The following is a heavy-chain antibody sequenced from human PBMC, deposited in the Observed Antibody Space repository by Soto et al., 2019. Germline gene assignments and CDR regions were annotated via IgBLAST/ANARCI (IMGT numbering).Heavy chain of an antibody. D-gene: IGHD1-20*01. CDR1: GGSISNYY. CDR3: ARGGYNWNDVTDY. V-gene: IGHV4-59*01. Sequence: SETLSLTCIVSGGSISNYYWSWIRQPPGKGLEWIGYIYYRGSTNYNPSLKSRVTISVDTSKNQFSLKLSSVTAADTAVYYCARGGYNWNDVTDYWGQGTLVTAPQ. J-gene: IGHJ4*02. CDR2: IYYRGST.